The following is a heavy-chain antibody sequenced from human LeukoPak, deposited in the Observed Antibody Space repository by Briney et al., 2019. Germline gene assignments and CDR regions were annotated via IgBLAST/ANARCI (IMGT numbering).Heavy chain of an antibody. CDR1: GFTFSSYA. V-gene: IGHV3-23*01. D-gene: IGHD3-22*01. J-gene: IGHJ4*02. Sequence: GGSLRLSCAASGFTFSSYAMSWVRQAPGKGLEWVSAISGSGGSTYYAGSVKGRFTISRDNSKNTLYLQMNSLRAEDTAVYYCAKVRMDYDSSGCDYWGQGTLVTVSS. CDR2: ISGSGGST. CDR3: AKVRMDYDSSGCDY.